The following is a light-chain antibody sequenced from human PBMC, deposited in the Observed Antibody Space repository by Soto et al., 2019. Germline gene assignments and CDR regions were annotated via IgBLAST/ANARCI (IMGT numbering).Light chain of an antibody. CDR3: QQRSNWPIT. J-gene: IGKJ5*01. CDR1: LNVNSY. CDR2: GAS. Sequence: VLTQSPATLSLSPGERATLSCRASLNVNSYLAWYQQKPCRYPRLLIYGASTRATGVPARFSGSGSGTDSTLTISSLEPEDFALYYCQQRSNWPITFGQGTRLEI. V-gene: IGKV3-11*01.